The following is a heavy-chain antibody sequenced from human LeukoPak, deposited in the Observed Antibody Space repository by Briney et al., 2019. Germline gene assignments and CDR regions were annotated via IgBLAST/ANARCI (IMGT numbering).Heavy chain of an antibody. CDR2: INPNSGGT. CDR1: GYTFTGYY. CDR3: ARGGDSSSWYGWFDP. V-gene: IGHV1-2*02. D-gene: IGHD6-13*01. J-gene: IGHJ5*02. Sequence: ASVKVSCKASGYTFTGYYMHWVRQAPGQGLEWMGWINPNSGGTIYAQRFQGRVTMTRDTSINTAYMELSRLKSDDTAVYYCARGGDSSSWYGWFDPWGQGTLVTVSS.